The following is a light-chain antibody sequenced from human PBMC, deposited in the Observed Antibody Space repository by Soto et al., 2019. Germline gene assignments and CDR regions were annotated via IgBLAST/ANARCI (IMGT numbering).Light chain of an antibody. V-gene: IGKV1-5*01. Sequence: DIPLTQSPSTLSASVGDRVTITCRASQRIATWLAWYQHQPGSAPKLLIYGASTLQSGVPSRFSGSGSGADFTLTISNVEPEDFAVYYCQHRSNWPFTFGHGTKV. J-gene: IGKJ3*01. CDR2: GAS. CDR1: QRIATW. CDR3: QHRSNWPFT.